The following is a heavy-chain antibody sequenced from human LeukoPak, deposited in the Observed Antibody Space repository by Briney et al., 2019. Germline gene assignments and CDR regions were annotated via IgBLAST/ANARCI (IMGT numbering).Heavy chain of an antibody. CDR1: GFAVSSDY. CDR2: IYSGGST. CDR3: AKAAEI. V-gene: IGHV3-66*01. Sequence: GGSLRLSCAASGFAVSSDYMSWVRQAPGKGLEWVSTIYSGGSTDYADSVKGRFIISRDNSKNTLYLQMNRLRVEDTAVYYCAKAAEIWGQGTMVTVSS. J-gene: IGHJ3*02.